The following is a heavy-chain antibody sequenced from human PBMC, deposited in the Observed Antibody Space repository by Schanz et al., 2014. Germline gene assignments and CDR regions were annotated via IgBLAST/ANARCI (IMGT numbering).Heavy chain of an antibody. CDR2: MSPNSGNT. V-gene: IGHV1-8*01. D-gene: IGHD3-3*01. Sequence: QVQLVQSGAEVRKPGASVKVSCTASGYTFTTYDINWVRQATGQGLEWMGWMSPNSGNTGSAQKFLGRVTMTRNTSIKTAYMELSSLTSEGTAVYYCARSSGLFGVDHFYDMDVWGQGTTVTVSS. CDR1: GYTFTTYD. J-gene: IGHJ6*02. CDR3: ARSSGLFGVDHFYDMDV.